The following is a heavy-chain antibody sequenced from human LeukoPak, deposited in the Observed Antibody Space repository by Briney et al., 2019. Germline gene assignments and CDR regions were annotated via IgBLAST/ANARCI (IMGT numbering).Heavy chain of an antibody. CDR1: GFTISSNY. CDR3: ARGTYYDFWSGYYHDAFDI. V-gene: IGHV3-53*01. Sequence: AGGSLRLSCAASGFTISSNYMSWVRQAPGKGLEWVSVIYSGGSTYYADSVKGRFTISRDNSKNTLYLQMNSLRAEDTAVYYCARGTYYDFWSGYYHDAFDIWGQGTMVTVSS. J-gene: IGHJ3*02. D-gene: IGHD3-3*01. CDR2: IYSGGST.